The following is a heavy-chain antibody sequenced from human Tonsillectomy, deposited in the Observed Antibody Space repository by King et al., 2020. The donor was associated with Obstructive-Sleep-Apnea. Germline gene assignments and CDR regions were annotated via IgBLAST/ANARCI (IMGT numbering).Heavy chain of an antibody. CDR1: GYSISSGYY. V-gene: IGHV4-38-2*02. Sequence: VQLQESGPGLVKPSETLSLTCSVSGYSISSGYYWGGIRQPPGKGLEWIGSIYNSGATYYDPSLKSRVTISVDTSRNQFSLRLSSVTAADTAVYYCARSILLWFGAFDYWGQGTLVTVSS. D-gene: IGHD3-10*01. CDR2: IYNSGAT. J-gene: IGHJ4*02. CDR3: ARSILLWFGAFDY.